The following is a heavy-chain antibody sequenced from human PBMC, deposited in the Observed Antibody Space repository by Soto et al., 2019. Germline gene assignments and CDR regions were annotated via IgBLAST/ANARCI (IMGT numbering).Heavy chain of an antibody. CDR2: ISSSGSTI. CDR3: ARRPKRSSAFDI. Sequence: PGGALRLSCAASGFTFSDYYMSWIRQAPGKGLEWVSYISSSGSTIYYADSVKGRFTISRDNAKNSLYLQMNSLRAEDTAVYYCARRPKRSSAFDIWGQGTMVTVSS. CDR1: GFTFSDYY. J-gene: IGHJ3*02. V-gene: IGHV3-11*01.